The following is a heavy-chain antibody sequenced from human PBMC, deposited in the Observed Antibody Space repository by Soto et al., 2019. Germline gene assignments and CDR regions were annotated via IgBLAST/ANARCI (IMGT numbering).Heavy chain of an antibody. CDR2: IYYSGST. Sequence: SETLSLTCTVSGGSISSGGYYWSWIRPHPGKGLEWIGYIYYSGSTYYNPSLKSRVTISVDTSKNQFSLKLSSVTAADTAVYYCARGAYCGGDCYSRVFDIWGQGKMVTVSS. J-gene: IGHJ3*02. CDR3: ARGAYCGGDCYSRVFDI. CDR1: GGSISSGGYY. V-gene: IGHV4-31*03. D-gene: IGHD2-21*02.